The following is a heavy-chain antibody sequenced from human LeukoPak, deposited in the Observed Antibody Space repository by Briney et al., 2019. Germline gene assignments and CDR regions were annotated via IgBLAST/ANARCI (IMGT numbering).Heavy chain of an antibody. V-gene: IGHV4-59*01. CDR1: GASISSDY. Sequence: PSETLSLTCTVSGASISSDYWSCIRQPPGKGLEWIGDIYYSGSTNYNPSLKSRVTISVDTSKNQFSLRLTSVTAADRAVYYCERAELLWSPGIYYWGQGTLVTVSS. J-gene: IGHJ4*02. CDR3: ERAELLWSPGIYY. D-gene: IGHD3-10*01. CDR2: IYYSGST.